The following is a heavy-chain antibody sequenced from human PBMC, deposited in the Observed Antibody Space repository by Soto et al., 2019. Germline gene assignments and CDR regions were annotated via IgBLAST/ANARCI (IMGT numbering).Heavy chain of an antibody. V-gene: IGHV3-23*01. CDR3: AKATGPYYYDSSSYYGDSYYYYAMDV. CDR1: GFTFSSYA. CDR2: ISGSGGST. D-gene: IGHD3-22*01. Sequence: EVQLLESGGGLVQPGGSLRLSCAASGFTFSSYAMSWVRQAPGKGLEWVSAISGSGGSTYYADSVKGRFTISRDNSKNTLYLQMSSVRAEDTAVFYCAKATGPYYYDSSSYYGDSYYYYAMDVWGLGTTVTVSS. J-gene: IGHJ6*02.